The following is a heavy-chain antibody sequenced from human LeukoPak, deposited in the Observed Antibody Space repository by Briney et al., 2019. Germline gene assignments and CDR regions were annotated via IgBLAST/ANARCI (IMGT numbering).Heavy chain of an antibody. CDR3: ARVGGH. V-gene: IGHV3-53*01. D-gene: IGHD3-10*01. J-gene: IGHJ4*02. CDR2: IYSGGST. CDR1: GLTVSKNY. Sequence: GGSLRLSCAASGLTVSKNYMSWVRQAPGKGLESVSVIYSGGSTYYADSVGGRFTISRDNSKNTLYLQMNSLRVEDTAVYYCARVGGHWGQGTLVTVSS.